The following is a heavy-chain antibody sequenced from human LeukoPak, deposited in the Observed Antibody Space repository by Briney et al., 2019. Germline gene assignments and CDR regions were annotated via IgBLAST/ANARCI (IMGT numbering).Heavy chain of an antibody. CDR2: ISGSGGST. CDR1: GFTFSSYA. CDR3: AKGGSGYDLPYYYMDV. V-gene: IGHV3-23*01. D-gene: IGHD5-12*01. J-gene: IGHJ6*03. Sequence: GGSLRLSCAASGFTFSSYAMSWVRQAPGKGLERVSAISGSGGSTYYADSVKGRFTISRDNSKNTLYLQMNSLRAEDTAVYYCAKGGSGYDLPYYYMDVWGKGTTVTVSS.